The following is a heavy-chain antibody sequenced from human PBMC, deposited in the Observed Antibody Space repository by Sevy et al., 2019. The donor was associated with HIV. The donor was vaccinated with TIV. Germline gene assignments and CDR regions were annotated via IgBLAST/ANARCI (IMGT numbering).Heavy chain of an antibody. CDR2: IYYSGST. CDR1: GGSISSSSYY. J-gene: IGHJ3*02. Sequence: SETLSLTCTVSGGSISSSSYYWGWIRQPPGKGLEWIGSIYYSGSTYYNPSLKSRVTISVDTSKNQFSLKLSSVTAADTAVYYCARRLILGPGIVVVIRPNDAFDIWGQGTMVTVSS. CDR3: ARRLILGPGIVVVIRPNDAFDI. D-gene: IGHD3-22*01. V-gene: IGHV4-39*01.